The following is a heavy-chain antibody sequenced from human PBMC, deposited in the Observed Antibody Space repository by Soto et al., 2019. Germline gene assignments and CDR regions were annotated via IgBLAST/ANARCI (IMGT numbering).Heavy chain of an antibody. Sequence: PGGSLRLSCAASGFTFSSYWMHWVRQAPGKGLEWVSSISSSSSYIYYADSVKGRFTISRDNAKNSLYLQMNSLRAEDTAVYYCARKTYASDAFDIWGQGTMVTVSS. CDR1: GFTFSSYW. CDR3: ARKTYASDAFDI. CDR2: ISSSSSYI. V-gene: IGHV3-21*01. D-gene: IGHD4-17*01. J-gene: IGHJ3*02.